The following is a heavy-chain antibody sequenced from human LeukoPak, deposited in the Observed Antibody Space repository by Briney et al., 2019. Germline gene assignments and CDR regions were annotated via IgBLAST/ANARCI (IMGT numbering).Heavy chain of an antibody. V-gene: IGHV1-2*02. Sequence: ASVKVSCKASGYTFTGYYMHWVRQAPGQGLEWVGWINPDSGGTNYAQKFQGRVTMTRDTSIGTAYMELSRLRSDDTAVYYCARGRSTTGTFFIYWGQGTLVTVSS. CDR2: INPDSGGT. CDR1: GYTFTGYY. D-gene: IGHD1-1*01. J-gene: IGHJ4*02. CDR3: ARGRSTTGTFFIY.